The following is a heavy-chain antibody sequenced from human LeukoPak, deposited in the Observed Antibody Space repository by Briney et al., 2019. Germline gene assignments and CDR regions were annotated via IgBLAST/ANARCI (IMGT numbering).Heavy chain of an antibody. CDR1: GYTFSSYY. CDR2: INPSGGST. D-gene: IGHD3-22*01. CDR3: AREYDSSGYNSHY. Sequence: ASVCDSCEASGYTFSSYYVHLEREAPGHGLEWMGIINPSGGSTSYAQKFQGRVTMTRDTSTSTVYMELSSLRSEDTAVYYRAREYDSSGYNSHYWGQGTLVSVSS. V-gene: IGHV1-46*01. J-gene: IGHJ4*02.